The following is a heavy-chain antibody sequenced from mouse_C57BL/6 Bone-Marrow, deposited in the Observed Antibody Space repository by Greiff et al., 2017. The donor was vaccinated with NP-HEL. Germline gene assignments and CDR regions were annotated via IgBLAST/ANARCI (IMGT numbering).Heavy chain of an antibody. CDR2: IDPSDSYT. V-gene: IGHV1-69*01. Sequence: VQGVESGAELVMPGASVKLSCKASGYTFTSYWMHWVKQRPGQGLEWIGEIDPSDSYTNYNQKFKGKSTLTVDKSSSTAYMQLSSLTSEDSAVYYCARGLLSDVWGTGTTVTVSS. CDR1: GYTFTSYW. CDR3: ARGLLSDV. D-gene: IGHD6-2*01. J-gene: IGHJ1*03.